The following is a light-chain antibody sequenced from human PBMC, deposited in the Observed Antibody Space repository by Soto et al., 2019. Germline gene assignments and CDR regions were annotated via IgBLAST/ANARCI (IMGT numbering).Light chain of an antibody. J-gene: IGKJ4*01. CDR3: QHYNNWPLT. V-gene: IGKV3-15*01. Sequence: IVLTQSPGTLSLSPWERATLSCRAVQSVTSTYMAWYQQKPGQAPRLLIYGTSIRATGIPARVSGSGSGTEFTLTISSLQSEDFAVYYCQHYNNWPLTFGGGTKVDIK. CDR2: GTS. CDR1: QSVTST.